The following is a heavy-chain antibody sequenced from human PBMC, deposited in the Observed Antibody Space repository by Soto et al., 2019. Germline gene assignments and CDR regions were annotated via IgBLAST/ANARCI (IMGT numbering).Heavy chain of an antibody. Sequence: GASVKVSCKASGYTFTSYAMHWVRQAPGQRLEWMGWINAGNGNTKYSQKLQGRVTITRDTSASTAYMELSSLRSVDTAVFYCARTSVKFEYFSGGSRYRVRVPEFDEWGEGTLVTVTS. CDR2: INAGNGNT. CDR1: GYTFTSYA. D-gene: IGHD2-15*01. J-gene: IGHJ4*02. CDR3: ARTSVKFEYFSGGSRYRVRVPEFDE. V-gene: IGHV1-3*01.